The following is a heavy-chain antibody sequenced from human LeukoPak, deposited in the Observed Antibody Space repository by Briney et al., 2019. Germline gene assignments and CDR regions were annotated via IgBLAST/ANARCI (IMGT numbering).Heavy chain of an antibody. J-gene: IGHJ6*03. D-gene: IGHD6-6*01. Sequence: GGSLRLSCAASGFTFSNFAMSWVRQAPGEGLEWVSTISISGYSSYYADSVEGRFTISRDNSKNTLYLQMNSLRAEDTAVYYCAKGVAARHDYYYYYMDVWGKGTTVTVSS. CDR1: GFTFSNFA. CDR3: AKGVAARHDYYYYYMDV. V-gene: IGHV3-23*01. CDR2: ISISGYSS.